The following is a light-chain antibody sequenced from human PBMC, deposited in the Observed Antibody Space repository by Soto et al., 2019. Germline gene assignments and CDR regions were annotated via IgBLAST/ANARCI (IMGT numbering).Light chain of an antibody. J-gene: IGLJ3*02. CDR2: RNN. CDR1: SSNIESNF. CDR3: AAWDDSLSGWV. Sequence: QSVLTQPPSASGTPGQRVTISCSGSSSNIESNFVYWYQQLPGTAPKVLIYRNNHRPSRVPDRFSASKSGTSASLAISGLRSEDEADYYCAAWDDSLSGWVFGGGTKLTVL. V-gene: IGLV1-47*01.